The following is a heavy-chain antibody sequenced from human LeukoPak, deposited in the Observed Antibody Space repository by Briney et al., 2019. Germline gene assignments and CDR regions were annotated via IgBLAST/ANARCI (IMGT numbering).Heavy chain of an antibody. V-gene: IGHV1-2*02. Sequence: ASVKVSCKASGYTFSGYYMNWVRQAPGQGLEWMGWIDPNSDGTNYAQKFQGRVTMTRDTSISTAYMELSRLRSDDTAVYYCARGGINNWFDPWGQGTLVTVSS. CDR1: GYTFSGYY. CDR2: IDPNSDGT. D-gene: IGHD3-16*01. CDR3: ARGGINNWFDP. J-gene: IGHJ5*02.